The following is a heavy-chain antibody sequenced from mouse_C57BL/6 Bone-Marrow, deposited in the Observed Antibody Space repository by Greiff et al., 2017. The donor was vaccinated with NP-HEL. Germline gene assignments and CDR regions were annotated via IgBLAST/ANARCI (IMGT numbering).Heavy chain of an antibody. J-gene: IGHJ2*01. D-gene: IGHD2-3*01. CDR3: ARGGLLRQFDY. CDR2: INYDGSST. Sequence: EVMLVESEGGLVQPGSSMKLSCTASGFTFSDYYMAWVRQVPEKGLEWVANINYDGSSTYYLDSLKSRFIISRDNAKNILYLQMSSLKSEDTATYYCARGGLLRQFDYWGQGTTLTVSS. CDR1: GFTFSDYY. V-gene: IGHV5-16*01.